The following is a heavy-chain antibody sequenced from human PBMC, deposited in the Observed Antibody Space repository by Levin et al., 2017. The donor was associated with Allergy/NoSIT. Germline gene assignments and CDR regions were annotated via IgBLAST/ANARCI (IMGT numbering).Heavy chain of an antibody. CDR1: GFTFSSYS. D-gene: IGHD3-3*01. CDR2: IGSTNAYI. CDR3: ARDMETFDFWSASDY. J-gene: IGHJ4*02. V-gene: IGHV3-21*01. Sequence: GESLKISCAASGFTFSSYSMNWVRQAPGKGLEWVSSIGSTNAYIYYADSVKGRFTVSRDNAKNSLYLQMNSLRAEDTAVYYCARDMETFDFWSASDYWGQGTLVTVSS.